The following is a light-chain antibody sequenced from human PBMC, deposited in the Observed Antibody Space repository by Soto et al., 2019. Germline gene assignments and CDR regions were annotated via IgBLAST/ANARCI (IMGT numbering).Light chain of an antibody. V-gene: IGKV1-5*01. CDR3: KPYESYPYS. Sequence: IQMTQSPSTVSASVGDRVTITCRASQSISSSLAWYQQKPGKAPKVLIYDASSLDRGVPSRFSGSGYGTEFPLTVSSLQHGDFATYSCKPYESYPYSFGQGTKLEIK. J-gene: IGKJ2*01. CDR2: DAS. CDR1: QSISSS.